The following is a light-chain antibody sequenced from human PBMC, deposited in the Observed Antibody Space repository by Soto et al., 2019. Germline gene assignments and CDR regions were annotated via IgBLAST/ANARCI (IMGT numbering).Light chain of an antibody. CDR1: QSVSSN. J-gene: IGKJ4*01. CDR2: GAS. V-gene: IGKV3-15*01. Sequence: EIVISHSPATLSVTPVERTTRPSRASQSVSSNFAWYQQKPGQAPRLLLYGASTRATGIPARFSGSGSGTEFTLTLSSLQSEDFAVYYCQRYNNWPLLTFGGGTKVDIK. CDR3: QRYNNWPLLT.